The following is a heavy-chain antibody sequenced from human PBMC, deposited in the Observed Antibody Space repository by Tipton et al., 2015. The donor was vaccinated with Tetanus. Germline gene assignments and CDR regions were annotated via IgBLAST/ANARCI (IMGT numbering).Heavy chain of an antibody. V-gene: IGHV4-59*01. Sequence: TVSVDTSKNQFSLKLSSVTAADTAVYYCARIHDFWSGYFDFWGQGTLVTVSS. CDR3: ARIHDFWSGYFDF. D-gene: IGHD3-3*01. J-gene: IGHJ4*02.